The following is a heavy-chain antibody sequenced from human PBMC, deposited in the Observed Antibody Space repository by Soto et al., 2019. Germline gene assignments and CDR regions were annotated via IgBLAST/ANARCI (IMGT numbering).Heavy chain of an antibody. J-gene: IGHJ6*02. Sequence: GGSLRLSCAASVFTFSNYVMRRVRQAPGKGLEWVSSISENGGATYYEDSVKGRFTISREDSENTLFPQMNSQRAEDTAVYYCAKDWQVSDVAVHEYYYGMGVWRQGTTVTGSS. D-gene: IGHD6-19*01. CDR1: VFTFSNYV. CDR2: ISENGGAT. V-gene: IGHV3-23*01. CDR3: AKDWQVSDVAVHEYYYGMGV.